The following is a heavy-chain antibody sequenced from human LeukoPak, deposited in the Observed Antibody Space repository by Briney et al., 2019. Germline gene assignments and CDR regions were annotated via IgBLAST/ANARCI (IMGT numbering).Heavy chain of an antibody. CDR3: AREGYDSSGYYYGFDYFDY. J-gene: IGHJ4*02. CDR2: IYHSGST. D-gene: IGHD3-22*01. CDR1: GGSISSSNW. V-gene: IGHV4-4*02. Sequence: PSETLSLTCAVSGGSISSSNWWSWVRQPPGKGLEWIGEIYHSGSTNYNPSLKSRVTISVDKSKNQFSLKLSSVTAADTAVYYCAREGYDSSGYYYGFDYFDYWGQGTLVTVSS.